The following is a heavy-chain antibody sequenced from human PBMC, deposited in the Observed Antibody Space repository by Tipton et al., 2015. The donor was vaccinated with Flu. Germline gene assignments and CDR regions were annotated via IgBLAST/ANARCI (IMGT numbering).Heavy chain of an antibody. Sequence: SLRLSCVASGFTFSDFYMSWIRQAPGKGLEWVSYIGGRDTVIKYSDSVRGRFTISRDNAENSLYLQMNSLRAEDTGVYYCASWVPTFGVYHNYWGQGTPVTVSS. CDR2: IGGRDTVI. CDR1: GFTFSDFY. CDR3: ASWVPTFGVYHNY. V-gene: IGHV3-11*04. J-gene: IGHJ4*02. D-gene: IGHD3-3*01.